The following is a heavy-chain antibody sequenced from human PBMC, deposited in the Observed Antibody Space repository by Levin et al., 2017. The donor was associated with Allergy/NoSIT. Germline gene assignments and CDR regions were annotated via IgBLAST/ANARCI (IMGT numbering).Heavy chain of an antibody. CDR2: ISGSGSRI. CDR1: EFSFSSYA. CDR3: AKAKFDDGGIKGPLDY. D-gene: IGHD4-23*01. J-gene: IGHJ4*02. V-gene: IGHV3-23*01. Sequence: GGSLRLSCAASEFSFSSYAMSWVRQAPGKGLEWVSSISGSGSRIYYADSVKGRFSISRDTSKNTLFLQLNSLTAADTAIYYCAKAKFDDGGIKGPLDYWGQGTLVAVSS.